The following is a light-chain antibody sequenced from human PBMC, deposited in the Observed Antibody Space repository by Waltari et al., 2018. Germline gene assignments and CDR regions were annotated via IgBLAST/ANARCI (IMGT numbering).Light chain of an antibody. CDR3: QQYNSYPWT. J-gene: IGKJ1*01. Sequence: DIQMTQAPSTLSPSVGDRVTITCRASQRIATWLAWYQQKPGKDPNLLIYEASSLGSGVPSRFSGSGSGTEFTLTISSLQPDDFATYYCQQYNSYPWTFGQGTKVEIK. CDR1: QRIATW. CDR2: EAS. V-gene: IGKV1-5*03.